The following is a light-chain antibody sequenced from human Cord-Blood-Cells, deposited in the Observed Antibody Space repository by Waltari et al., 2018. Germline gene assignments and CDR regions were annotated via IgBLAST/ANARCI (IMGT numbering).Light chain of an antibody. CDR2: EGS. CDR1: ISAFGGDDL. CDR3: CSYAGSSTV. V-gene: IGLV2-23*01. Sequence: SPLTQPASVSGSPGQSITISGTATISAFGGDDLISWYQQHPGKAPKLMIYEGSTRPSGVSNRFSGSKSGNTASLTISGLQAEDEADYYCCSYAGSSTVFGGGTKLTVL. J-gene: IGLJ3*02.